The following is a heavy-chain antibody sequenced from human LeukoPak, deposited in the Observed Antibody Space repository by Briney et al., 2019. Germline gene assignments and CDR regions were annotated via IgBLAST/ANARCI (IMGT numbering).Heavy chain of an antibody. J-gene: IGHJ5*02. CDR2: INHSGST. CDR1: GVSFSGYY. Sequence: PSETLSLTCAVYGVSFSGYYWSWIRQPPGKGLEWIGEINHSGSTNYNPSLKSRVTISVDTSKNQFSLKLSSVTAADTAVYYCARVLRVSPRSFDPWGQGTLVTVSS. CDR3: ARVLRVSPRSFDP. D-gene: IGHD3-16*01. V-gene: IGHV4-34*01.